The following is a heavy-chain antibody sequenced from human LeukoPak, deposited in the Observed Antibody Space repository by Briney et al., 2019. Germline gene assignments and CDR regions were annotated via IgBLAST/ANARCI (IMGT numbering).Heavy chain of an antibody. V-gene: IGHV3-15*01. J-gene: IGHJ3*02. CDR2: IKSKTDGGTT. CDR3: TTDPGRQWPHYDAFDI. D-gene: IGHD6-19*01. CDR1: GFTFSNAW. Sequence: GGSLRLSCAASGFTFSNAWMSWVRQAPGKGLEWVGRIKSKTDGGTTDYAAPVKGRFTISRDDSKNTLYLQMNSLKTEDTAVYYCTTDPGRQWPHYDAFDIWGQGTMVTVSS.